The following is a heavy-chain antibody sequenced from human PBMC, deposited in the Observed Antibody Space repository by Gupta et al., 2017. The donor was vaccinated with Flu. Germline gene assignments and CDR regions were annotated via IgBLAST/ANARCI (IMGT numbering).Heavy chain of an antibody. CDR3: AKGPPATLTYYLDV. Sequence: EVPLLESGGGLRPPGAFLRPSSVALGFTFSIQSMNWVRQGPGKGLEWLASVSGSGGTYYADSVKGRCIISRDNFKSTIFLQMNGLKAEDTAVYYCAKGPPATLTYYLDVWGKGTTVTVSS. CDR1: GFTFSIQS. V-gene: IGHV3-23*01. D-gene: IGHD2-2*01. J-gene: IGHJ6*03. CDR2: VSGSGGT.